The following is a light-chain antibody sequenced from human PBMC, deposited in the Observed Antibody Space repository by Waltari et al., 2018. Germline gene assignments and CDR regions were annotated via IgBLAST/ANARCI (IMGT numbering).Light chain of an antibody. CDR3: QAWDNNSVF. V-gene: IGLV3-1*01. J-gene: IGLJ2*01. Sequence: SYDLTQPPSVSVSPGQTASISRPGAKSGDKYTSWYQQKAGQPPVLVIYNDGERPSEIPERFSGSNSGNTATLTISGAQAMDEAVYFCQAWDNNSVFFGGGTKLTVL. CDR1: KSGDKY. CDR2: NDG.